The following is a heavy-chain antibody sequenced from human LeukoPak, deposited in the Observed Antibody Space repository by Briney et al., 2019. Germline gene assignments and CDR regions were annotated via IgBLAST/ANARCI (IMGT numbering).Heavy chain of an antibody. J-gene: IGHJ5*02. CDR1: GGTFSSYA. Sequence: VASVKVSCKASGGTFSSYAISWVRQAPGQGLEWMGGIIPIFGTANYAQKFQGRVTITADESTSTAYMELSSLRSEDTAVYYCAISISGTTPLFDPWGQGTLVTVSS. CDR3: AISISGTTPLFDP. CDR2: IIPIFGTA. V-gene: IGHV1-69*13. D-gene: IGHD1-1*01.